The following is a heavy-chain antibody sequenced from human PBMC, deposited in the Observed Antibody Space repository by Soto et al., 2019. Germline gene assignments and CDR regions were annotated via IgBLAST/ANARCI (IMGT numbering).Heavy chain of an antibody. CDR1: GFTFSNYA. CDR3: AKDRPRDSSVAVPKGDWFDP. CDR2: KSDKGHTT. D-gene: IGHD6-19*01. Sequence: PLLVSGGNLVQPGGSLSLSCTVCGFTFSNYAVICVRHSTGKGREWVSVKSDKGHTTFYADSVKGRFTISRDNSKNTLYLQMHSLRAEDTAIYYCAKDRPRDSSVAVPKGDWFDPWGQGTQVTVSS. J-gene: IGHJ5*02. V-gene: IGHV3-23*01.